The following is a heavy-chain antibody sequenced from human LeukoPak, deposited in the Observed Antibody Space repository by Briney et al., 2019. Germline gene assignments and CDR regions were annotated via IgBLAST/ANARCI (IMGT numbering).Heavy chain of an antibody. CDR1: GFTFSSYW. D-gene: IGHD2-2*01. J-gene: IGHJ4*02. Sequence: GGSLRLSCAASGFTFSSYWMSWVRQAPGKGLEWVAQIKQDGREKFYVDSVKGRFTVSRDNRKHSLNLQMNSLRAEDPAVYYCARGGPYCTSTSCFGGLDYGGRGTLVTVSA. V-gene: IGHV3-7*01. CDR3: ARGGPYCTSTSCFGGLDY. CDR2: IKQDGREK.